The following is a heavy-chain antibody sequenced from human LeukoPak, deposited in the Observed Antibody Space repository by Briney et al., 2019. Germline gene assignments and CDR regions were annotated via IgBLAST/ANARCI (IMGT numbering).Heavy chain of an antibody. D-gene: IGHD3-10*01. Sequence: SETLSLNCTVAGGSISSYYWSWVRQPAGKGLEGIGRIYTSGSTNYNTSLKRRGNISVETSKNKFSLKLSSVTASDTAVYYCASDMAWDYYGSGSYLPDYWGQGTLVTVSS. CDR3: ASDMAWDYYGSGSYLPDY. J-gene: IGHJ4*02. CDR1: GGSISSYY. V-gene: IGHV4-4*07. CDR2: IYTSGST.